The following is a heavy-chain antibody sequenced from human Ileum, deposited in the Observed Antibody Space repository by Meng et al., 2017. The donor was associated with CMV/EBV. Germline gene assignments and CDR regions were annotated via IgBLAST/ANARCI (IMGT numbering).Heavy chain of an antibody. CDR2: INHRGTT. Sequence: QVQLQQWGAGLSKPSETLSLTCGVNGGSFSSFSWTWIRQPPGKGPEWIGDINHRGTTNYSPSLKSRVTISIDTSKKQFSLRLSSLTAADTAVYYCTRGRVGDWGFDFWGQGTLVTVSS. D-gene: IGHD1-26*01. V-gene: IGHV4-34*02. J-gene: IGHJ4*02. CDR3: TRGRVGDWGFDF. CDR1: GGSFSSFS.